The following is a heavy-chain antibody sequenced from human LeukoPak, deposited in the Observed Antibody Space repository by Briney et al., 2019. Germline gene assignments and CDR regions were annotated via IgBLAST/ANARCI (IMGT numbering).Heavy chain of an antibody. CDR1: GFTFSSYA. CDR3: ARDSGIAVRLFDY. V-gene: IGHV3-30*04. Sequence: GGSLRLSCAASGFTFSSYAMHWVRQAAGKGLEWVAVISYDGSNKYYADSVKGRFTISRDNSKTPLYLPMHSLRAEDTAVYCCARDSGIAVRLFDYWGQGTLVTVSS. J-gene: IGHJ4*02. CDR2: ISYDGSNK. D-gene: IGHD6-19*01.